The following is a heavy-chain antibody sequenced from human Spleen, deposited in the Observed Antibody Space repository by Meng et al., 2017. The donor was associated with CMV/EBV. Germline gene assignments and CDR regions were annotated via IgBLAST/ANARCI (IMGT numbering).Heavy chain of an antibody. J-gene: IGHJ4*02. CDR1: GFIFNNYN. Sequence: GGSLRLSCAASGFIFNNYNMNWVRQAPGRGLEWVSYISDSSSTVYYADSVKGRFTISRDNAKSSLLLHMNSLRAEDTAVYYCARQWDYGYNSLDYWGQGTLVTVSS. CDR3: ARQWDYGYNSLDY. V-gene: IGHV3-48*04. D-gene: IGHD3-16*01. CDR2: ISDSSSTV.